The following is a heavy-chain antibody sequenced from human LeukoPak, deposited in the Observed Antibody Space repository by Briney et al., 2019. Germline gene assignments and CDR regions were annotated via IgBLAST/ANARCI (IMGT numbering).Heavy chain of an antibody. Sequence: GGSLRLSCAASGFIVSNSYMSWVRQAPGKGLERVSIFYTHGPTYYADSVKGRFTMSRDNSRNTLYLQMNSLRAEDTAVYYCARDRSAAGATLLYYYGMDVWGQGTAVTVSS. CDR1: GFIVSNSY. J-gene: IGHJ6*02. CDR3: ARDRSAAGATLLYYYGMDV. D-gene: IGHD6-13*01. CDR2: FYTHGPT. V-gene: IGHV3-53*01.